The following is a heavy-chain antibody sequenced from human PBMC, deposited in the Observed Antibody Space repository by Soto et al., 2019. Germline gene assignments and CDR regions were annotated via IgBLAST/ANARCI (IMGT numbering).Heavy chain of an antibody. Sequence: SETLSLTCTVSGGSISSYYWSWIRQPPGKGLEWIGYIYYSGSTNYNPSLKSRVTISVDTSKNQFSLKLSSVTAADTAVYYCARLLWFGESHPHFDYWGQGTLVTVSS. CDR2: IYYSGST. V-gene: IGHV4-59*08. CDR3: ARLLWFGESHPHFDY. J-gene: IGHJ4*02. D-gene: IGHD3-10*01. CDR1: GGSISSYY.